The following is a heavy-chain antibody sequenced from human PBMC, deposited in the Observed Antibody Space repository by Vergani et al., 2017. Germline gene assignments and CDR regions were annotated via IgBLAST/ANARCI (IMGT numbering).Heavy chain of an antibody. CDR2: IYTSGST. Sequence: QVQLQESGPGLVKPSQTLSLTCTVSGGSISSGGYYWSWIRQPAGKGLEWIGRIYTSGSTNYNPSLKSRVTISVDTSKNQFSLKLSSVTAADTAVYYCASGEYYYYGMDVWGQGTTVTVSS. V-gene: IGHV4-61*02. J-gene: IGHJ6*02. CDR1: GGSISSGGYY. CDR3: ASGEYYYYGMDV.